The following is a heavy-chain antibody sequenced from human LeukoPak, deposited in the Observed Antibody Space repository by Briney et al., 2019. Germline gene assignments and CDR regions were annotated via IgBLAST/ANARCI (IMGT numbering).Heavy chain of an antibody. CDR2: INPNSGGT. D-gene: IGHD3-22*01. CDR3: ARGAEYYYDSSGYGVY. Sequence: GASVKVSCKASGYTFTGYYMHWVRQAPGQGLEWMGWINPNSGGTNYAQKFQGRVTMTRDTSISTAYMELSRLRSDDTAVYYCARGAEYYYDSSGYGVYWGQGTLVTVSS. J-gene: IGHJ4*02. CDR1: GYTFTGYY. V-gene: IGHV1-2*02.